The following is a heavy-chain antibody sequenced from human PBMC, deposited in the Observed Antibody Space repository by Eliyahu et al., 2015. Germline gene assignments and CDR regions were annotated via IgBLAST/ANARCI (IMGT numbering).Heavy chain of an antibody. CDR3: ARQDRIRKRDGFDI. Sequence: QLQLQESGPGLVKPSETLSLICSVSGGSINSGGYYWAWIRQPPGKGLEWIATIHYTGSTYYNPSLKSRVTISIDTSKNQFSLKLNSASAADTTMYYCARQDRIRKRDGFDIWGQGTMVTVSS. J-gene: IGHJ3*02. CDR2: IHYTGST. CDR1: GGSINSGGYY. V-gene: IGHV4-39*01.